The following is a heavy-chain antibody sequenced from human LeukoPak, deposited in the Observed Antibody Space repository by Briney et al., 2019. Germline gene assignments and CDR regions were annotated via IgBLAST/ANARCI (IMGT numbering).Heavy chain of an antibody. CDR2: IYPGDSDT. D-gene: IGHD2-2*01. V-gene: IGHV5-51*01. J-gene: IGHJ4*02. CDR3: ARGADIVVVPAALDY. CDR1: GYSFTSYW. Sequence: GESPKISCKGSGYSFTSYWIARVRQMPGKGLEWMGIIYPGDSDTRYSPSFQGQVTISADKSISTAYLQWSSLKASDTAMYYCARGADIVVVPAALDYWGQGTLVTVSS.